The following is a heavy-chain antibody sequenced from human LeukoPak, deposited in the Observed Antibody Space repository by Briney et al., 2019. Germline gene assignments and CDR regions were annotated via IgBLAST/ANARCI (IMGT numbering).Heavy chain of an antibody. CDR1: GFIFSNYG. V-gene: IGHV3-30*18. D-gene: IGHD2-15*01. CDR3: AKGVVAATNAAYYGMDV. CDR2: ISYDESDK. J-gene: IGHJ6*02. Sequence: QPGRSLRLSCAASGFIFSNYGMHWVRQAPGKGLEWVAVISYDESDKYYADSVKGRFTISRDNSKNTLYLQMNSLRPEDTAVYYCAKGVVAATNAAYYGMDVWGQGTTVTVSS.